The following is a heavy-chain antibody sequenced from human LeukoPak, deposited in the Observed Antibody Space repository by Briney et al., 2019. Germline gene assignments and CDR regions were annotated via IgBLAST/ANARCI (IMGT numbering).Heavy chain of an antibody. J-gene: IGHJ3*02. Sequence: ASVKVSCKASGYTFTSCGISWVRQAPGQGLEWMGWISAYNGNTNYAQKLQGRVTMTTDTSTSTAYMELRSLRSDDTAVYYCARDDDPGPANDAFDIWGQGTMVTVSS. V-gene: IGHV1-18*01. CDR3: ARDDDPGPANDAFDI. CDR2: ISAYNGNT. CDR1: GYTFTSCG. D-gene: IGHD1-1*01.